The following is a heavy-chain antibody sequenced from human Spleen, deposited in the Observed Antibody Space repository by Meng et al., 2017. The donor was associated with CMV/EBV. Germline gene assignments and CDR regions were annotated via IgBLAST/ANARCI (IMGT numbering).Heavy chain of an antibody. CDR3: ARSGYYDFWSGSYCDY. V-gene: IGHV3-30*19. J-gene: IGHJ4*02. CDR1: GFTFSSYG. D-gene: IGHD3-3*01. CDR2: ISSDGSDK. Sequence: GGSLRLSCAASGFTFSSYGMHWVRQAPGKGLEWVAVISSDGSDKYYADSVRGRFTISRDNSKTTLSLQMTSLRAEDTAVYYCARSGYYDFWSGSYCDYWGQGTLVTVSS.